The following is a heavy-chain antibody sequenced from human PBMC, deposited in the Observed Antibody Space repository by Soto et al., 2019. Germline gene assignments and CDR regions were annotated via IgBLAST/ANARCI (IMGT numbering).Heavy chain of an antibody. V-gene: IGHV4-34*01. CDR1: GGSFSGYY. J-gene: IGHJ6*02. CDR3: ARGMYYYDSSGYYGMDV. D-gene: IGHD3-22*01. CDR2: INHSGST. Sequence: PSETLSLTCAVYGGSFSGYYWSWIRQPPGKGLEWIGEINHSGSTNYNPSLKSRVTMSVDTSKNQFSLKLSSVTAADTAVYYCARGMYYYDSSGYYGMDVWGQGTTVTVSS.